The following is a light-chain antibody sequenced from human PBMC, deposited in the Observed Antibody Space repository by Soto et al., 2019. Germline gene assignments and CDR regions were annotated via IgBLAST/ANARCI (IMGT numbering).Light chain of an antibody. J-gene: IGLJ2*01. CDR2: YDS. CDR1: NIGDKR. CDR3: QVWDIMTDNNV. V-gene: IGLV3-21*04. Sequence: SYELTQPPSVSVAPEKTTTITCGGNNIGDKRVHWYRQKPGQAPVLLISYDSDRPSGIPERFSGSNPGNTATLTISRVEAGDEADYYCQVWDIMTDNNVFGGGTKLTV.